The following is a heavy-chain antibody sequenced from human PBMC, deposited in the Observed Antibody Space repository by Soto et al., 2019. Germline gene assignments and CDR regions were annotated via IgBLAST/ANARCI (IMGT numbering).Heavy chain of an antibody. V-gene: IGHV3-21*01. Sequence: GSLRLSCAASGFTFSSYSMNWVRQAPGKGLEWVSSISSSSSYIYYADSVKGRFTISRDNAKNSLYLQMNSLRAEDTAVYYCARDYGSGENWFDPWGQGTLVTVSS. CDR2: ISSSSSYI. CDR3: ARDYGSGENWFDP. J-gene: IGHJ5*02. CDR1: GFTFSSYS. D-gene: IGHD3-10*01.